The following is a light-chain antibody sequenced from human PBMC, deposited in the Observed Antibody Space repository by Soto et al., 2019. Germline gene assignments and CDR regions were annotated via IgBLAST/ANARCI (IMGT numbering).Light chain of an antibody. CDR1: TGAVTSGHY. CDR3: LLYYSETVV. V-gene: IGLV7-46*01. J-gene: IGLJ2*01. CDR2: DTS. Sequence: QAVVTQEPSLIVSPGGTVTLTCGSSTGAVTSGHYPHWFQQKPDQAPRTLIYDTSIKHSWTPARFSRSLLGGKAALTLSGAQPADEAYYYGLLYYSETVVFGGGTKLTVL.